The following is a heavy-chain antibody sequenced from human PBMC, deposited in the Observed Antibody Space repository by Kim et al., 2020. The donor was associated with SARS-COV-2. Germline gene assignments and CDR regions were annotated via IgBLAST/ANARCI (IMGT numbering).Heavy chain of an antibody. J-gene: IGHJ6*02. CDR2: INTNTGNP. CDR1: GYTFTSYA. D-gene: IGHD6-13*01. CDR3: ARVRSSSWPQSYYYYYGMDV. Sequence: ASVKVSCKASGYTFTSYAMNWVRQAPGQGLEWMGWINTNTGNPTYAQGFTGRFVFSLDTSVSTAYLQISSLKAEDTAVYYCARVRSSSWPQSYYYYYGMDVWGQGTTVTVSS. V-gene: IGHV7-4-1*02.